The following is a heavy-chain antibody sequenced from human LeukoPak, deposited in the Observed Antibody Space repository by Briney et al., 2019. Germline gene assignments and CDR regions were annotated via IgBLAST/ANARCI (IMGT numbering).Heavy chain of an antibody. CDR2: IWYDGSNK. CDR3: AREAYCSSTSCYLDY. V-gene: IGHV3-33*01. CDR1: GFTFSSYG. D-gene: IGHD2-2*01. Sequence: GGSLRLSCAASGFTFSSYGMHWVRQAPGKGLEWVAVIWYDGSNKYYADSVKGRFTISRDNSKNTLYLQMNSLRAEDTAVYYCAREAYCSSTSCYLDYWGQGTLVTVSS. J-gene: IGHJ4*02.